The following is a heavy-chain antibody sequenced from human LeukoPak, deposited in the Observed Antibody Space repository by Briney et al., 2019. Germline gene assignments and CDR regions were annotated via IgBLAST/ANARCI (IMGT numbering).Heavy chain of an antibody. D-gene: IGHD6-6*01. CDR1: GGSISSYF. V-gene: IGHV4-4*07. CDR3: ARGPYSSTSYYFDS. CDR2: IYSSGST. J-gene: IGHJ4*02. Sequence: SETLSLTCTVSGGSISSYFWSWIRQPAGKGLEWIGRIYSSGSTSYNPSVKSRVTMSVDTSKNQFSLKLSSVTAADTAVYYCARGPYSSTSYYFDSWGQGTLVTVSS.